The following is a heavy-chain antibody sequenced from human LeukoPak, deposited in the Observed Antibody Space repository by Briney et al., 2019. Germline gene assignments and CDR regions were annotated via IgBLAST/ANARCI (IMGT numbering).Heavy chain of an antibody. Sequence: GGSLRLSCAASGFTFRSYGMHWVRQAPGKGLEWVAVISYDGSNKYYADSVKGRFTISRDNSKNTLYLQMNSLRAEDTAVYYCAKGGVWGNYFDYWGQGTLVTVSS. CDR1: GFTFRSYG. V-gene: IGHV3-30*18. J-gene: IGHJ4*02. D-gene: IGHD1-26*01. CDR2: ISYDGSNK. CDR3: AKGGVWGNYFDY.